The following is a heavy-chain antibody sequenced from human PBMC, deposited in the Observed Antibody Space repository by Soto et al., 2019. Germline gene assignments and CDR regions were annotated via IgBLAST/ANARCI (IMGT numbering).Heavy chain of an antibody. J-gene: IGHJ6*02. D-gene: IGHD3-10*01. CDR1: GGSISSGGYS. V-gene: IGHV4-30-2*01. CDR3: ATGPMVRGVYYYGMDV. CDR2: IYHSGST. Sequence: TLSLTCAVSGGSISSGGYSWSWIRQPPVKGLEWIGYIYHSGSTYYNPSLKSRVTISVERSKNQLSLKLSSVTAADTAVYYCATGPMVRGVYYYGMDVWGQGTPVTVSS.